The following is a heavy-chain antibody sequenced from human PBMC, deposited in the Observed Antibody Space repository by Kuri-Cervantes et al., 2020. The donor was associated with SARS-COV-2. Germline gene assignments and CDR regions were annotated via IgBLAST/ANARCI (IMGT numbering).Heavy chain of an antibody. V-gene: IGHV4-38-2*02. Sequence: SETLSLTCTVSGDSVSNDGYYWGWIRQPPGKGLEWIGSIYHSGSTYYNPSLKSRVTISVDTSKNQFSLKLSSVTAADTAVYYCARRIDYSNCFDYWGQGTLVTVSS. CDR1: GDSVSNDGYY. D-gene: IGHD4-11*01. J-gene: IGHJ4*02. CDR3: ARRIDYSNCFDY. CDR2: IYHSGST.